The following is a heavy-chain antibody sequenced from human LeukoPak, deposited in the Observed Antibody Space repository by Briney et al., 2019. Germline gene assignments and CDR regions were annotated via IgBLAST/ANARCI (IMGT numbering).Heavy chain of an antibody. J-gene: IGHJ3*02. Sequence: GGSPRLSCAASGFTFSNYWMHWVRQAPGKGLVWVSRFNSDGTSTIYADSVKGRFTIYRDNAENTVFLQMSSLRAEDTAVYYCARDYGTNRRAFDIWGQGTMVTVSS. D-gene: IGHD4/OR15-4a*01. CDR3: ARDYGTNRRAFDI. V-gene: IGHV3-74*01. CDR1: GFTFSNYW. CDR2: FNSDGTST.